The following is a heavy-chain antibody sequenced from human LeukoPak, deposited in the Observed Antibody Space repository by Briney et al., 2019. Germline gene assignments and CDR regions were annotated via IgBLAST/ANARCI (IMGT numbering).Heavy chain of an antibody. D-gene: IGHD3-9*01. Sequence: PGGSLRLSCAASGFTFSSYSMNWVRQAPGKGLEWVSSISSSSSYIYYADSVKGRFTISRDNAKNSLYLQMNSLRAEDTAVYYCARGGEVLRYFDWLLSDNWFDPWGQGTLVTVSS. CDR1: GFTFSSYS. CDR2: ISSSSSYI. CDR3: ARGGEVLRYFDWLLSDNWFDP. J-gene: IGHJ5*02. V-gene: IGHV3-21*01.